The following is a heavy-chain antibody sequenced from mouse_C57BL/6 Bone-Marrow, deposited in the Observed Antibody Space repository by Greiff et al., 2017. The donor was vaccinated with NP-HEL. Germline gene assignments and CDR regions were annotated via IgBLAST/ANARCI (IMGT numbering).Heavy chain of an antibody. D-gene: IGHD1-1*01. J-gene: IGHJ2*01. V-gene: IGHV14-2*01. Sequence: EVQRVESGAELVKPGASVKLSCTASGFNIKDYYMHWVKQRTEQGLEWIGRIDPEDGETKYAPKFQGKATITADTSSNTAYVQLSSLTSEYTAVYYCARGAYYYGSSYFFFDYWGQGTTLTVSS. CDR3: ARGAYYYGSSYFFFDY. CDR2: IDPEDGET. CDR1: GFNIKDYY.